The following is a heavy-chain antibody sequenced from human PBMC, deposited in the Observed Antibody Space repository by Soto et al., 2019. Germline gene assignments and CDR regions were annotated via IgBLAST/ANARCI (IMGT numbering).Heavy chain of an antibody. D-gene: IGHD3-22*01. V-gene: IGHV3-30*18. CDR3: AKARAYYYDSSALGDY. J-gene: IGHJ4*02. CDR2: ISYDGSNK. Sequence: PGGSLRLSCAASGFTFSSYGMHWVRQTPGKGLEWVAVISYDGSNKYYADSVKGRFTISRDNSKNTLYLQMNSLRAEDTAVYYCAKARAYYYDSSALGDYWGQGTLVTVSS. CDR1: GFTFSSYG.